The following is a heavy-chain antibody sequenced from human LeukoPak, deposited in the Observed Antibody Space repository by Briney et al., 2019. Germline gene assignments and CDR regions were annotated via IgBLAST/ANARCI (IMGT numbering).Heavy chain of an antibody. CDR2: IKPDGSAQ. V-gene: IGHV3-7*01. Sequence: GGSLRLSCAASGFTFSNSWMSWVRQAPGKGLEWVATIKPDGSAQYYVDSVKGRFTISRDNAKNSLFLQINSLRAEDTAVYYCANGGAYSSGPWGQGTLVTVSS. D-gene: IGHD3-22*01. J-gene: IGHJ5*02. CDR3: ANGGAYSSGP. CDR1: GFTFSNSW.